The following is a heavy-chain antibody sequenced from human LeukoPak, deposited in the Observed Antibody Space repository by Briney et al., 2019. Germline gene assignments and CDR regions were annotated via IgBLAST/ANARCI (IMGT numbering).Heavy chain of an antibody. CDR3: ARDWGYCSSTSCQTHAFDI. Sequence: RTGGSLRLSCAASGFTFSSYWMTWVRQAPGKGLEWVANIVPDGSEKYYVESVRGRFTISRDNAKNSLYLQMKSLRAEDTAVYYCARDWGYCSSTSCQTHAFDIWGQGTMVTVSS. CDR1: GFTFSSYW. CDR2: IVPDGSEK. V-gene: IGHV3-7*01. D-gene: IGHD2-2*01. J-gene: IGHJ3*02.